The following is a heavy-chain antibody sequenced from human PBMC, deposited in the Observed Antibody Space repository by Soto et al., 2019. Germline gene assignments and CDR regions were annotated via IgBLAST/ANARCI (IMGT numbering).Heavy chain of an antibody. V-gene: IGHV3-21*01. CDR1: GFSFSSYS. CDR2: SSSSSSYI. CDR3: ARGYSSGLRTDAFDI. Sequence: EVQLVESGGGLVKPGGSLRLSCAASGFSFSSYSMNWVRQAPGKGLEWVSSSSSSSSYIYYADSVKGRFTISRDNAKNSLYLQMNSLRAEDTAVYYCARGYSSGLRTDAFDIWGQGTMVTVSS. J-gene: IGHJ3*02. D-gene: IGHD6-19*01.